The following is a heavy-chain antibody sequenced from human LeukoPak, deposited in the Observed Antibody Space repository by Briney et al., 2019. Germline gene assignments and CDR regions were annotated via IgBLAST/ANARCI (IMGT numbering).Heavy chain of an antibody. V-gene: IGHV4-34*01. Sequence: SETLSLTCAVYGGSFSGYNWIWIRQPPGKGLGWLGEINRSGNTNYNPSLTSRVAISADTSKNQFSLNLRSVTAADTAVYYCARGGGRRGLYWGQGTLVTVSS. D-gene: IGHD3-16*01. CDR3: ARGGGRRGLY. CDR2: INRSGNT. J-gene: IGHJ4*02. CDR1: GGSFSGYN.